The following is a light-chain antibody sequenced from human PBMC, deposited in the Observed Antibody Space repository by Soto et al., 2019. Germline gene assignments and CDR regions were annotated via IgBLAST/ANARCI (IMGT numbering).Light chain of an antibody. V-gene: IGLV2-8*01. CDR3: RAYVGSNNVV. Sequence: QSALTQPPSASGSPGQSVTISCTGTSSDVGGYKYVSWYRQHPGKAPKLMIYEVSKRPSGVTDRFAGAKSGNTTSLTVSGXXXXXXXDYYCRAYVGSNNVVFGGGTKLTVL. CDR1: SSDVGGYKY. CDR2: EVS. J-gene: IGLJ2*01.